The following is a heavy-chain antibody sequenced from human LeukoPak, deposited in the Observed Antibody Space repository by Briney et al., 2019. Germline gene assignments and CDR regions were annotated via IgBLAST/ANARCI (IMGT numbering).Heavy chain of an antibody. V-gene: IGHV1-69*06. D-gene: IGHD3-3*02. Sequence: SVKVSCKASGGSFSDYPINWVRQAPGQGLEWLGGIIPKYSASNYAQAFQGRVTITADKSTNTVYMEMSGLRPDDTAVYYCVRPDRIFGVPAAFDAWGQGALVAVSS. CDR3: VRPDRIFGVPAAFDA. CDR2: IIPKYSAS. J-gene: IGHJ3*01. CDR1: GGSFSDYP.